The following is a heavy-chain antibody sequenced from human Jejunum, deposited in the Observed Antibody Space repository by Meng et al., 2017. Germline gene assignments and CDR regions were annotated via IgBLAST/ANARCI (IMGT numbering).Heavy chain of an antibody. CDR1: GFNFNMYV. J-gene: IGHJ4*01. V-gene: IGHV3-23*01. CDR3: AKEAAAVGNPLFDF. Sequence: GGSLRLSCSASGFNFNMYVLSWVRQTPGKGLEWVSGISGGDGHTYYADSVKGRFTISRDTSKNTLYLQMNSLREDDTALYYCAKEAAAVGNPLFDFWGQGTLVTVSS. CDR2: ISGGDGHT. D-gene: IGHD6-25*01.